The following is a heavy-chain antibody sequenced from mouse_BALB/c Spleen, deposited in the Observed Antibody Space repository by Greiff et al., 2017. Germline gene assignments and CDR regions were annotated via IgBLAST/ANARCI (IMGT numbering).Heavy chain of an antibody. V-gene: IGHV5-4*02. J-gene: IGHJ3*01. Sequence: EVQGVESGGGLVKPGGSLKLSCAASGFTFSDYYMYWVRQTPEKRLEWVATISDGGSYTYYPDSVKGRFTISRDNAKNNLNLQMSSLKSEDTAMYYCARGAYYGNLFAYWGQGTLVTVSA. D-gene: IGHD2-10*01. CDR3: ARGAYYGNLFAY. CDR2: ISDGGSYT. CDR1: GFTFSDYY.